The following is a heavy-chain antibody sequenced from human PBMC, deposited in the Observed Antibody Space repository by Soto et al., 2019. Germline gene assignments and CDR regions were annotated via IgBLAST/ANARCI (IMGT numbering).Heavy chain of an antibody. V-gene: IGHV3-23*01. CDR1: GFTFSNYA. CDR3: ASQGYCFRGTCYSNY. J-gene: IGHJ4*02. Sequence: GGSLRLSCAASGFTFSNYAMSWVRQVPGKGLEWVSTISSSGGDTYYADSVKGRFTISRGNSKNTLYLQMNSLRAEDTAVYYCASQGYCFRGTCYSNYWGQGTLVTVSS. D-gene: IGHD2-15*01. CDR2: ISSSGGDT.